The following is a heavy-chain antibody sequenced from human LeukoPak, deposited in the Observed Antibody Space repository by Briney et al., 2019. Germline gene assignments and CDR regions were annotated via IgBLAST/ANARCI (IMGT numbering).Heavy chain of an antibody. Sequence: GGSLRLSCAASGFTFNNYAISWVRQTPGKGLEWVSGISGTGVKTVYSDSVKGRFTISRDNSKNTLYLQVNTLRADDTAVYYCAKDLLSGTGYYSWGIFDSWGQGTLVTVSS. D-gene: IGHD3-10*01. V-gene: IGHV3-23*01. CDR1: GFTFNNYA. CDR3: AKDLLSGTGYYSWGIFDS. CDR2: ISGTGVKT. J-gene: IGHJ4*02.